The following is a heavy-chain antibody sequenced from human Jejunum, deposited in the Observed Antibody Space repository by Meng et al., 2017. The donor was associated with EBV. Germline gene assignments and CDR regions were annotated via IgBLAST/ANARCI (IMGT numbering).Heavy chain of an antibody. Sequence: QLRRQESGSGLVQPSETLSLTCAVSGGSISSGGYSWHWIRQPPGKGLQWIGYIYYSGSAFYNPSLKSRVTLSVDRSKNQFSLNLSSVTAADTAVYYCARGAYFDYWGQGTLVTVSS. V-gene: IGHV4-30-2*01. J-gene: IGHJ4*02. CDR3: ARGAYFDY. CDR2: IYYSGSA. CDR1: GGSISSGGYS.